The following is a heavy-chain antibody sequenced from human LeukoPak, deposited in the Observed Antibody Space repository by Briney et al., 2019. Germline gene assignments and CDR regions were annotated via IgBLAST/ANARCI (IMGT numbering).Heavy chain of an antibody. CDR1: GFTFSSYS. V-gene: IGHV3-21*01. CDR2: ISSSSSYI. D-gene: IGHD6-13*01. CDR3: ARGIAAAARFDP. Sequence: GGSLRLSCAASGFTFSSYSMNWVHQAPGKGLEWVSSISSSSSYIYYADSVKGRFTISRDNAKNSLYLQMISLRAEDTAVYYCARGIAAAARFDPWGQGTLVTVSS. J-gene: IGHJ5*02.